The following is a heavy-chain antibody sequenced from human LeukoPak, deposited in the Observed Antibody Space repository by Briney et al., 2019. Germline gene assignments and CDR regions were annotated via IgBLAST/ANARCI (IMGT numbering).Heavy chain of an antibody. CDR3: AKEGGSRGTRRYYYYYGMDV. V-gene: IGHV3-74*01. CDR1: GFTFSSYW. CDR2: INGDGGNI. J-gene: IGHJ6*02. Sequence: HPGGSLRLSCVASGFTFSSYWMHWVRQDPRKGLVWVSRINGDGGNINYAASVRGRFTISRDNAKNSLYLQMNSLRAEDTAVYYCAKEGGSRGTRRYYYYYGMDVWGQGTTVTVSS. D-gene: IGHD6-13*01.